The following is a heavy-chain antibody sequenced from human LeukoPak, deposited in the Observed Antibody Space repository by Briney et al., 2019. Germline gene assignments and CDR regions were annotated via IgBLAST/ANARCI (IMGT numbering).Heavy chain of an antibody. Sequence: GGSLRLSCAASGFTFSSNYMGWVRQAPGEGLEWVSVIYSGGSTYYADSVKGRFTISRDNSKNTLYLQMNSLRAEDTAVYYCAREQRFLEWLFDYWGQGTLVTVSS. CDR2: IYSGGST. CDR1: GFTFSSNY. V-gene: IGHV3-66*01. D-gene: IGHD3-3*01. CDR3: AREQRFLEWLFDY. J-gene: IGHJ4*02.